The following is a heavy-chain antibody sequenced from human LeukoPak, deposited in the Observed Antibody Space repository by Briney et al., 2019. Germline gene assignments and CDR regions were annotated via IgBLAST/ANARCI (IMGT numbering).Heavy chain of an antibody. V-gene: IGHV1-2*02. Sequence: ASVTVSFKASGYTFTGYYMHWVRQAPGQGLEWMGWINPNNSDTIYAQKFHGRVTMTRHTSLSTGYMELSSLRSVDTAVYYCASQVGGSFDYWGHGTLVTVSS. CDR2: INPNNSDT. CDR3: ASQVGGSFDY. D-gene: IGHD3-10*01. J-gene: IGHJ4*01. CDR1: GYTFTGYY.